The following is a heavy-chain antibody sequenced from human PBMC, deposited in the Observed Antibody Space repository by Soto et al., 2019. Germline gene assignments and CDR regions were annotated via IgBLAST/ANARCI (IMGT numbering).Heavy chain of an antibody. V-gene: IGHV3-23*01. D-gene: IGHD3-3*01. CDR2: ISGSGGST. CDR3: AXXXXYYDFWSGYPTGWFDP. J-gene: IGHJ5*02. Sequence: EVQLLESGGGLVQPGGSLRLSCAASGFTFSSYAMSWVRQAPGKGLEWVSAISGSGGSTYYADSVKGRFTISRDNSKNTLYLQXXSLRAEXXAXYXCAXXXXYYDFWSGYPTGWFDPWGQGTLVTVSS. CDR1: GFTFSSYA.